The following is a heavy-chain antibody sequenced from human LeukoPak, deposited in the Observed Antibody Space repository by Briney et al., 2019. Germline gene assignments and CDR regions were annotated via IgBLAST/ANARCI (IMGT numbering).Heavy chain of an antibody. CDR2: IVGSGGST. CDR3: AKREVPS. Sequence: GGSLRLFCAASGFTFSSYAMSWVRQAPGKGLEDGSVIVGSGGSTHYADSVKGRFTISRDNSKNRLYLQMNSLRVEDTAVYYCAKREVPSWGQGTLVTVSS. J-gene: IGHJ4*02. V-gene: IGHV3-23*01. CDR1: GFTFSSYA.